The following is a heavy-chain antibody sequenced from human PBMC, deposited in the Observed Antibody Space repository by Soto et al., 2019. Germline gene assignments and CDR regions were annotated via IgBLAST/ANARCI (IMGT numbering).Heavy chain of an antibody. CDR1: GFSLSTSGMC. Sequence: VSGPTLVNPTQTLTLTCTFSGFSLSTSGMCVSWIRQPPGKALEWLALIDWDDDKYYSTSLKTRLTISKDTSKNQVVLTMTNMDPVDTATYYCARIRAYYYDSSGFDAFDIWGQGTMVTVS. CDR2: IDWDDDK. CDR3: ARIRAYYYDSSGFDAFDI. D-gene: IGHD3-22*01. V-gene: IGHV2-70*01. J-gene: IGHJ3*02.